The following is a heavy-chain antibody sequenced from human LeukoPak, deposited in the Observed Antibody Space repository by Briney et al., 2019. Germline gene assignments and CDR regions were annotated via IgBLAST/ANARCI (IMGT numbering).Heavy chain of an antibody. CDR2: IYYSGST. CDR1: GGSISSGGYY. Sequence: SETLSLTCTVSGGSISSGGYYWSWIRQHPGKGLEWIGYIYYSGSTYYNPSLKSRVTISVDTSKNQFSLKLSSVTAADTAVYYCAGQDYDFWSGYLVYYYGMDVWGQGTTVTVSS. D-gene: IGHD3-3*01. CDR3: AGQDYDFWSGYLVYYYGMDV. V-gene: IGHV4-31*03. J-gene: IGHJ6*02.